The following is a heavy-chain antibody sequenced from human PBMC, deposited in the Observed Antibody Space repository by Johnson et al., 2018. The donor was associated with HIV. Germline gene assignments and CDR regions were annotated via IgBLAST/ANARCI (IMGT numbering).Heavy chain of an antibody. J-gene: IGHJ3*02. CDR2: INWNVGST. Sequence: VQLVESGGGVVRPGGSLRLSCAASGFTFDDYGMSWVRQAPGKGLEWVSGINWNVGSTGYADSVKGRFTISRDNAKNSLYLQMNSLRAEDTALYYCARQHYYGSGSYPGAFDIWGQGTMVTVSS. CDR1: GFTFDDYG. V-gene: IGHV3-20*04. D-gene: IGHD3-10*01. CDR3: ARQHYYGSGSYPGAFDI.